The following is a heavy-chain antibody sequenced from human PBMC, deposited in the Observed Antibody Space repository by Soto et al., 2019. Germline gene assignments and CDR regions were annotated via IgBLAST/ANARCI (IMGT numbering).Heavy chain of an antibody. CDR1: GGSVSSGNYY. Sequence: PSETLSLTCTVSGGSVSSGNYYWNWIRQPPGKGLEWIGYFYYTGSINYNPSLKSRVTIFIDASKNQFSLKLTSVTAADTAVYYCAAPPRYWSQGTLVTVSS. J-gene: IGHJ4*02. CDR3: AAPPRY. CDR2: FYYTGSI. D-gene: IGHD6-6*01. V-gene: IGHV4-61*01.